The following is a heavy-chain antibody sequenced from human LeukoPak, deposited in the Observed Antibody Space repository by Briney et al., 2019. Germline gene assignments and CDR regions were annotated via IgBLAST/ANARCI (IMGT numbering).Heavy chain of an antibody. CDR1: GYSFTSYW. J-gene: IGHJ4*02. D-gene: IGHD3-10*01. V-gene: IGHV5-51*01. Sequence: GESLKISCKGSGYSFTSYWIGWVRQMPGKGLEWMGIIYPGDSDTRYGPSFQGQVTISADKSISTAYLQWSSLKASDTAMYYCARRGGGGYYYGSGSYLFDYWGQGTLVTVSS. CDR2: IYPGDSDT. CDR3: ARRGGGGYYYGSGSYLFDY.